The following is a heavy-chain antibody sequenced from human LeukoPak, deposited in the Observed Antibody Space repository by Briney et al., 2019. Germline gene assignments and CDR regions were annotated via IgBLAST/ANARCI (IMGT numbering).Heavy chain of an antibody. J-gene: IGHJ4*02. Sequence: GGSLRLSCAASGFTVGNNYMSWVRQAPGKGLEWVSFLYSGGSTYYADSVKGRFTVSRHNSRNTVFLEMNSLRPEDTAVCYCARTKFGGSPYFDYWGQGTLVTVSS. V-gene: IGHV3-53*04. CDR3: ARTKFGGSPYFDY. CDR1: GFTVGNNY. D-gene: IGHD3-10*01. CDR2: LYSGGST.